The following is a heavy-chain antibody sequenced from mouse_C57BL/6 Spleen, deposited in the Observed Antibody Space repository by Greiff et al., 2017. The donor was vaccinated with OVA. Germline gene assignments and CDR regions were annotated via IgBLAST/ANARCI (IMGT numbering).Heavy chain of an antibody. V-gene: IGHV2-9*01. CDR2: IWGGGST. CDR1: GFSLTSYG. D-gene: IGHD1-1*01. J-gene: IGHJ3*01. CDR3: GKHASRIDY. Sequence: EKLMESGPGLVAPSQSLSITCTVSGFSLTSYGVAWVRQPPGKGLEWLGVIWGGGSTNYNSALMSRLSMSKDNTKSQVFLKMNSLQTDKTAMYYCGKHASRIDYWGPRTLVTVSA.